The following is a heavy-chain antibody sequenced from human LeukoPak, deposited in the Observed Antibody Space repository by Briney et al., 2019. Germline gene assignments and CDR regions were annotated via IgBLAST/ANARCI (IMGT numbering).Heavy chain of an antibody. CDR3: AKARTYSSDFSAYYFSPPLHHY. Sequence: GGSLRLSCVASGFTFSNYAMSWVRQAPGKGLEWVSGIFGNSGSTGSTYYADSVKGRVTISRDNSRNTVYLQMNSLRAEDTAVFYCAKARTYSSDFSAYYFSPPLHHYWGQGTLVTVSS. D-gene: IGHD3-22*01. CDR2: IFGNSGSTGST. CDR1: GFTFSNYA. J-gene: IGHJ4*02. V-gene: IGHV3-23*01.